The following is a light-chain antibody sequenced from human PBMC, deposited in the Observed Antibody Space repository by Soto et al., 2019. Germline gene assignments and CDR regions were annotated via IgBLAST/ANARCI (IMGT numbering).Light chain of an antibody. CDR2: GAS. CDR1: QSVSSSY. V-gene: IGKV3-20*01. Sequence: EIVLTQSPGTLSLSPGERATLSCRASQSVSSSYLAWYQQKPGQAPRLLIYGASSRATGIPDRFSGSGSGTDFTLTISRLEPEDFAVYYCQQYGSGSRTFDQGTKVEIK. J-gene: IGKJ1*01. CDR3: QQYGSGSRT.